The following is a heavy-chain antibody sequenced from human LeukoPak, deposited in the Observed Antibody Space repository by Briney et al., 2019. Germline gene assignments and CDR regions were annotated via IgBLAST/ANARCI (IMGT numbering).Heavy chain of an antibody. CDR2: IYHSGST. V-gene: IGHV4-38-2*02. J-gene: IGHJ4*02. CDR3: ASSGWYLSSFN. Sequence: PSETLSLTCTVSGYSISSGYYWGWIRQPPGKGLEWIGNIYHSGSTYYNPSLKSRVIISVDTSKNQFSLKLYSVTAADTAVYYCASSGWYLSSFNWGQGTLVTVSS. CDR1: GYSISSGYY. D-gene: IGHD6-19*01.